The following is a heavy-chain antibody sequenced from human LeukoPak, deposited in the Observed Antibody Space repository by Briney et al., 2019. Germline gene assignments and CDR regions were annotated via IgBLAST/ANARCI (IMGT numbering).Heavy chain of an antibody. CDR1: GYTFTSYG. V-gene: IGHV1-18*01. Sequence: EASVKVSCKASGYTFTSYGISWVRQAPGQGLEWMGWISAYNGNTNYAQKLQGRVTMTTDTSTSTAYMELRSLRSDDTAVYYCARDDIFGYRIPYDYWGQGTLVTVSS. CDR3: ARDDIFGYRIPYDY. D-gene: IGHD5-18*01. J-gene: IGHJ4*02. CDR2: ISAYNGNT.